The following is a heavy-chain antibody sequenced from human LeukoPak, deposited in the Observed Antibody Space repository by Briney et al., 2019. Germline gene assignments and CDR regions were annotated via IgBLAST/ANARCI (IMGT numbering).Heavy chain of an antibody. V-gene: IGHV1-46*01. D-gene: IGHD3-22*01. CDR2: INPSGGST. J-gene: IGHJ4*02. CDR3: ARGNYYDSSGYYPDIDY. Sequence: ASVKVSCKASGYTFTSYYMHWVRQAPGQGLEWMGIINPSGGSTSYAQKFQGRVTMTRDTSTSTVYMELSSLRSEDTAVYYCARGNYYDSSGYYPDIDYWGQGTLVTVSS. CDR1: GYTFTSYY.